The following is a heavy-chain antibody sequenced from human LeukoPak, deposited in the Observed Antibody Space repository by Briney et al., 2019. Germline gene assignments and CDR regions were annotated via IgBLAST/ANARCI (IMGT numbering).Heavy chain of an antibody. CDR1: GGTFSSYA. J-gene: IGHJ6*02. V-gene: IGHV1-69*04. Sequence: GASVKVSCKASGGTFSSYAISWVRQAPGQGLEWMGRIIPILGIANYAQKFQGRVTITADKSTSTAYMELSGLRSEDTAVYYCARVGLRDYGMDVWGQGTTVTVSS. CDR2: IIPILGIA. CDR3: ARVGLRDYGMDV.